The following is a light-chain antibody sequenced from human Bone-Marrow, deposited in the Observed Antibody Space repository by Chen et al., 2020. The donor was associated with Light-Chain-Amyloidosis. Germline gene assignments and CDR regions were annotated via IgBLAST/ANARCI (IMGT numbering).Light chain of an antibody. J-gene: IGKJ2*03. Sequence: IVLTQSPESLAVSLGERATINCKSSQRVLFITNNKDYLSWYQQKPGQPPKLLIYSASTRESGVPDRFSASGSGTDFSLTISGLQAEDVAIYYCQQYFSTPYSFGQGTKLEIK. V-gene: IGKV4-1*01. CDR3: QQYFSTPYS. CDR1: QRVLFITNNKDY. CDR2: SAS.